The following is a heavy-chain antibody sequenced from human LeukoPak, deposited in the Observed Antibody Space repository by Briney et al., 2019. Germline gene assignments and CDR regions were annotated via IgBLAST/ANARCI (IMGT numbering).Heavy chain of an antibody. CDR2: IYYSGST. V-gene: IGHV4-59*01. Sequence: PSETLSLTCTVSGGSISNYYWSWLRQPPGKGLEWIGYIYYSGSTNYSPPLKSRVTISLDMSKYQFSLRLSSVTAADTAVYYCARAGTARAVTDFDYWGQGTLVTVSS. CDR3: ARAGTARAVTDFDY. J-gene: IGHJ4*02. D-gene: IGHD1-7*01. CDR1: GGSISNYY.